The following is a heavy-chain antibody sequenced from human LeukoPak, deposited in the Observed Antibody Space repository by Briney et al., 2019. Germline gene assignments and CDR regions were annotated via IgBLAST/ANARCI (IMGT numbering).Heavy chain of an antibody. Sequence: GGSLRLSCAASGFTFSSHGMHWVRQAPGKGLEWVAFIRYDGTNKYYADSVKGRFTISRDNSKNTLYLQMNSLRAEDTAVYYCAKDKDSTNWYFDYWGQGTLDTVSS. CDR1: GFTFSSHG. CDR3: AKDKDSTNWYFDY. CDR2: IRYDGTNK. D-gene: IGHD2-15*01. V-gene: IGHV3-30*02. J-gene: IGHJ4*02.